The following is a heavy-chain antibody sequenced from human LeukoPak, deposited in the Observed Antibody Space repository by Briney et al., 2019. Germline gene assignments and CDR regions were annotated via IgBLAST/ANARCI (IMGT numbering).Heavy chain of an antibody. CDR2: INTDGTST. V-gene: IGHV3-74*01. J-gene: IGHJ4*02. D-gene: IGHD2-21*02. CDR1: GFTFSSYS. CDR3: AKPGGAYCGGDCHSYYFDY. Sequence: GGSLRLSCAASGFTFSSYSMNWVRQAPGKGLVWVSRINTDGTSTTYADSVKGRFTISRDNAKNTLYLQMNSLRAEDTAVYYCAKPGGAYCGGDCHSYYFDYWGQGTLVTVSP.